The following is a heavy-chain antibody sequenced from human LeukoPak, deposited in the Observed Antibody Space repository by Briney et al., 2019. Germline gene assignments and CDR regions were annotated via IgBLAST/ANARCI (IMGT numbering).Heavy chain of an antibody. J-gene: IGHJ6*03. Sequence: SETLSLTCTVSGGSISSYYWSWIRQPPGKGLEWIGYIYYSGSTNYNPSLKSRVTISVDTSKNQFSLKLSSVTAADTAAYYCATSGSPTTYYYYYMDVWGKGTTVTVSS. V-gene: IGHV4-59*01. CDR2: IYYSGST. D-gene: IGHD1-1*01. CDR1: GGSISSYY. CDR3: ATSGSPTTYYYYYMDV.